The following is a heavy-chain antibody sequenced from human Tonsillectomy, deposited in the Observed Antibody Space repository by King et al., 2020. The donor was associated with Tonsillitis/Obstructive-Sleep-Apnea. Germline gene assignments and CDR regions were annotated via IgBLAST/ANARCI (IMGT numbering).Heavy chain of an antibody. Sequence: VQLVESGGGVVQPGRSLRLSCAASGFSFSDYAMHWVRQAPGKGLEWVAVISYDGSNKYYADSVKGRFTISRDTSKNTLYLQMNSLKAEDTAVYYCAREGGRAAGNEGRYGGEGTLVIASS. J-gene: IGHJ4*02. CDR2: ISYDGSNK. V-gene: IGHV3-30*04. CDR3: AREGGRAAGNEGRY. D-gene: IGHD6-19*01. CDR1: GFSFSDYA.